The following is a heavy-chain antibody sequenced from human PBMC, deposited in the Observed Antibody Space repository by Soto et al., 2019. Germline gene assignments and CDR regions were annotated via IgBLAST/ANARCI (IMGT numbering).Heavy chain of an antibody. Sequence: GSLRLSCAASGFPFNTYAMSWVRQAPGKGPVWVSAISESGDNAFYADSVQGRFTISRDNSYNILYLQMNSLRAEDTALYFCAKGGYIYGLDPWGQGTLVTVSS. V-gene: IGHV3-23*01. D-gene: IGHD5-18*01. CDR1: GFPFNTYA. CDR2: ISESGDNA. CDR3: AKGGYIYGLDP. J-gene: IGHJ5*02.